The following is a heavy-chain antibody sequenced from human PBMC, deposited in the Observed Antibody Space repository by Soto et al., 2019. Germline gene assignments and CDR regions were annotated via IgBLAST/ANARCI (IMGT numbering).Heavy chain of an antibody. D-gene: IGHD5-12*01. J-gene: IGHJ4*02. V-gene: IGHV3-30*18. CDR2: ISYDGSNK. CDR3: AKGGVDPYDYFDY. CDR1: GFTFSSYG. Sequence: GGSLRLSCAASGFTFSSYGMHWVRQAPGKGLEWVAVISYDGSNKYYADSVKGRFTISRDNSKNTLYLQMNSLRAEDTAVYYCAKGGVDPYDYFDYWGQGTLVTVSS.